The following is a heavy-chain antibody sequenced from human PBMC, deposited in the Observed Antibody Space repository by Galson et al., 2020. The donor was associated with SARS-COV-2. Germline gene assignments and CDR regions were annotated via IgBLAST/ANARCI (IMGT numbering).Heavy chain of an antibody. Sequence: ETSETLSLTCAISGDSVSSNSVAWSWIRQSPSRGLEWLGRTYYRSNWYNDYAASVKSRMTINADTSKNQFSLQLNSVTPEDTGVYYCARFIVAASDNRVDYWGQGTLVTVSS. J-gene: IGHJ4*02. D-gene: IGHD1-26*01. CDR3: ARFIVAASDNRVDY. CDR1: GDSVSSNSVA. CDR2: TYYRSNWYN. V-gene: IGHV6-1*01.